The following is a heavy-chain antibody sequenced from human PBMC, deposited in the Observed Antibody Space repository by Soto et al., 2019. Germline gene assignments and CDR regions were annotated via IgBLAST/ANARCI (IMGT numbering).Heavy chain of an antibody. Sequence: GGSLRLSCTASGLSVRNNYMSWVRQAPGMGLEWVSVIYNDGTTYYADSVKGRFTLSRDTSKNTLSLQMDSLRAEDTAVYYCVRPLPSGRNYGMDVWGQGTTVTVSS. J-gene: IGHJ6*02. CDR2: IYNDGTT. CDR3: VRPLPSGRNYGMDV. D-gene: IGHD3-10*01. CDR1: GLSVRNNY. V-gene: IGHV3-53*01.